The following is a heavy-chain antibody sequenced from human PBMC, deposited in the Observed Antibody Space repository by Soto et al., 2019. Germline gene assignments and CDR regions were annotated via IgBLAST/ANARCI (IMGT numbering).Heavy chain of an antibody. D-gene: IGHD6-13*01. CDR3: ARNSEHFDY. Sequence: QVLLVESGGGLVQPGAPLRLSCAASGFTFSDYYMSWIRQAPGRGLEWVSHISSSGRTIYYADSVQGRFTISRDNAKKPLYRQMNSLRAEDTAVYYCARNSEHFDYWGQGTLVTVSS. J-gene: IGHJ4*02. V-gene: IGHV3-11*01. CDR2: ISSSGRTI. CDR1: GFTFSDYY.